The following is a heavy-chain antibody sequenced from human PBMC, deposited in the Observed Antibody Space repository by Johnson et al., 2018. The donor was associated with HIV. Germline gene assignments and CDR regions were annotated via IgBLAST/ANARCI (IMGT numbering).Heavy chain of an antibody. Sequence: VQLVESGGGLVQPGGSLRLSCAASGFTFSSFWMNWVRQAPGKGLAWVANIKKDGSAKSFGDSGKVRVTISTDNAKNSLHLKMNSLRAEDTAVYYCARGDCDFWSSRPNDDAFDIWGQGTMVTVSS. V-gene: IGHV3-7*04. CDR1: GFTFSSFW. J-gene: IGHJ3*02. D-gene: IGHD3-3*01. CDR3: ARGDCDFWSSRPNDDAFDI. CDR2: IKKDGSAK.